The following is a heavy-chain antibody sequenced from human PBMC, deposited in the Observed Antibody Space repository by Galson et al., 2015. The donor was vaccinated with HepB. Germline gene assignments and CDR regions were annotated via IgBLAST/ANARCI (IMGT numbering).Heavy chain of an antibody. D-gene: IGHD3-22*01. CDR3: ARGGQIKYYDIFAFDI. J-gene: IGHJ3*02. Sequence: QSGAEVKKPGESLRISCKGSGYSFTSYWISWVRQMPGKGLEWMGRIDPSDSYTNYSPSFQGHVTISADKSISTAYLQWSSLKASDTAMYYCARGGQIKYYDIFAFDIWGQGTMVTVSS. CDR2: IDPSDSYT. CDR1: GYSFTSYW. V-gene: IGHV5-10-1*01.